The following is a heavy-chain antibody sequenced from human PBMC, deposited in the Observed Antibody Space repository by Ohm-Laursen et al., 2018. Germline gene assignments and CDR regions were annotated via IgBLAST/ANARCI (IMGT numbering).Heavy chain of an antibody. D-gene: IGHD4-17*01. CDR1: GFTFSDYY. J-gene: IGHJ6*02. V-gene: IGHV3-11*01. Sequence: SLRLSCAAPGFTFSDYYMSWIRQAPGKGLEWVSYISSSGSTIYYADSVKGRFTISRDNAKNSLYLQMNSLRAEDTAVYYCARSSTVTTFYYYYYYGMDVWGQGTTVTVSS. CDR3: ARSSTVTTFYYYYYYGMDV. CDR2: ISSSGSTI.